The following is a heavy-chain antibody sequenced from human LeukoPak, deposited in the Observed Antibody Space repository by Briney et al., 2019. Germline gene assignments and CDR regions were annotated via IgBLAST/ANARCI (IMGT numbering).Heavy chain of an antibody. D-gene: IGHD1-26*01. Sequence: GASVKVSCKASGGTFSSYAISWVRQAPGQGREWMGRIIPIFGTANYAQKFQGRVTITTDESTSTAYMELSSLRSEDTAVYYCARESVGGSYFDFDYWGQGALVTVSS. J-gene: IGHJ4*02. CDR1: GGTFSSYA. V-gene: IGHV1-69*05. CDR3: ARESVGGSYFDFDY. CDR2: IIPIFGTA.